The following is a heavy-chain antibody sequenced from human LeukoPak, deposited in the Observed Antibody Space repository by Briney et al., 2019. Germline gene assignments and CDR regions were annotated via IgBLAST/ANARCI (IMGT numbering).Heavy chain of an antibody. Sequence: PSETLSLTCTVSGGPISSYYWSCIRQPPGKGLEGIGYIYYSGSTNYNPSLKSRVTISVDTSKNQFSLKLSSVTAADTAVYYCAREGYGDTDDAFDIWGQGTMVTVSS. D-gene: IGHD4-17*01. V-gene: IGHV4-59*12. CDR2: IYYSGST. J-gene: IGHJ3*02. CDR3: AREGYGDTDDAFDI. CDR1: GGPISSYY.